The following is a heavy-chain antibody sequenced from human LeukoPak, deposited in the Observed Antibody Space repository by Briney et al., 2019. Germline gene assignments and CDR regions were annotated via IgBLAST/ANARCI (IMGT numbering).Heavy chain of an antibody. Sequence: GGSLRLSCAASGFTVSSNYMSWVRQAPGKELEWVSVIYSGGSTYYADSVRGRFTISRDNSKNTLYLQMNSLRAEDTAVYYCARDSPRWYYDSSDEAFDIWGQGTMVTVSS. CDR1: GFTVSSNY. D-gene: IGHD3-22*01. CDR2: IYSGGST. J-gene: IGHJ3*02. V-gene: IGHV3-53*01. CDR3: ARDSPRWYYDSSDEAFDI.